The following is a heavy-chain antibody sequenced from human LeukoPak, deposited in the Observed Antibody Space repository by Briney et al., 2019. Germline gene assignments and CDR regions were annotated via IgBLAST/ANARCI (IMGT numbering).Heavy chain of an antibody. D-gene: IGHD4-17*01. CDR1: EFTFSGYA. V-gene: IGHV3-23*01. CDR2: XXGSGDST. Sequence: GGSLRLSCVASEFTFSGYAMSWVRQVPGKGLXXXXXXXGSGDSTYYADSVKGRFTSSRDNSKNTPYLQMNSLRAEDTAVYYCAKEGMGYGDYGKIDYWGQGTLVTVSS. CDR3: AKEGMGYGDYGKIDY. J-gene: IGHJ4*02.